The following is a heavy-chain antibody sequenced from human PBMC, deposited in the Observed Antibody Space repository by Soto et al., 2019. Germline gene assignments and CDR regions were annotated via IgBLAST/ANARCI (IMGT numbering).Heavy chain of an antibody. CDR1: GYTFTSYG. CDR3: ARVDYYDSSGYYYVLSSDY. J-gene: IGHJ4*02. CDR2: ISAHNGNT. V-gene: IGHV1-18*01. Sequence: ASVKVSCKASGYTFTSYGISWVRQAPGQGLEWMGWISAHNGNTNYAQKLQGRVTMTTDTSTSTAYMELRSLRSDDTAVYYCARVDYYDSSGYYYVLSSDYWGQGTLVTVSS. D-gene: IGHD3-22*01.